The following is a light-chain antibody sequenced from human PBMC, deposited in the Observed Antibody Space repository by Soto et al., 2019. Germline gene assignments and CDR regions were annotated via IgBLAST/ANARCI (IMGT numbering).Light chain of an antibody. V-gene: IGKV1-5*03. Sequence: DIQMTQSPSTLSASVGYRVTITCRASQRMNNWLACYQQKPGKAPKLLIYEASSLLSGVLSRFSGSGSGTVFTLTISSLQPDDCADYYCQQYDSDSSTFGQGTKLDI. CDR3: QQYDSDSST. CDR1: QRMNNW. CDR2: EAS. J-gene: IGKJ2*01.